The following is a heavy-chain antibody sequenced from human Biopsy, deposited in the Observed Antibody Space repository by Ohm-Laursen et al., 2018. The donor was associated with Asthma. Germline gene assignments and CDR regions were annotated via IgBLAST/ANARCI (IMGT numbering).Heavy chain of an antibody. D-gene: IGHD1-14*01. CDR1: GGSMSSSSYS. J-gene: IGHJ4*02. Sequence: GTLSLTCTVSGGSMSSSSYSWGWIRQPPGKGLEWIGSMYYGETTYYSPSLKSRVTISVDTSKNQFSLKLSSVTAADTAVYFCSRNEIEDGIYFDNWGQGTLVTVSS. CDR2: MYYGETT. CDR3: SRNEIEDGIYFDN. V-gene: IGHV4-39*07.